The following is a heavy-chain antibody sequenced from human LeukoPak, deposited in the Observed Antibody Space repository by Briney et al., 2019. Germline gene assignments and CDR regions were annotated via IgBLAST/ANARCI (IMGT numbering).Heavy chain of an antibody. V-gene: IGHV3-7*03. CDR1: GFTFSSYV. J-gene: IGHJ6*02. Sequence: PGGPLRLSCAASGFTFSSYVMYWARQAPGKGLEWVASINHNGNVNYYVDSVKGRFTISRDNAKNSLYLQMSNLRAEDTAVYFCARGGGLDVWGQGATVTVSS. CDR3: ARGGGLDV. CDR2: INHNGNVN. D-gene: IGHD3-16*01.